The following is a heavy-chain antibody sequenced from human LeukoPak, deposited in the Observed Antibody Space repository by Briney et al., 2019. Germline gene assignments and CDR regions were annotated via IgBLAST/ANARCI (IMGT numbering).Heavy chain of an antibody. J-gene: IGHJ6*03. D-gene: IGHD5-24*01. Sequence: SETLSLTCAVYGGSFSGYYWSWIRQPPGKGLEWIGEINHSGSTNYNPSLKSRVTISVDTSKNQFSLKLSSVTAADTAVYYCARSYRWLQFYSYYYYIDVWGKGTTVTVSS. CDR1: GGSFSGYY. CDR2: INHSGST. CDR3: ARSYRWLQFYSYYYYIDV. V-gene: IGHV4-34*01.